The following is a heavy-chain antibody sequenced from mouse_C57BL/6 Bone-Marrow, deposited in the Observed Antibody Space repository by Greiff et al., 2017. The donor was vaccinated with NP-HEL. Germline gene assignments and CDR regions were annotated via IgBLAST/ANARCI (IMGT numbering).Heavy chain of an antibody. V-gene: IGHV5-17*01. J-gene: IGHJ4*01. D-gene: IGHD1-1*01. Sequence: EVMLVESGGGLVKPGGSLKLSCAASGFTFSDYGMHWVRQAPEKGLEWVAYISSGSSTIYYADTVKGRFTIARDNAKNTLFLQMTSLRSEDTAMYYCARNDYGRGIYYAMDYWGQGTSVTVSS. CDR3: ARNDYGRGIYYAMDY. CDR2: ISSGSSTI. CDR1: GFTFSDYG.